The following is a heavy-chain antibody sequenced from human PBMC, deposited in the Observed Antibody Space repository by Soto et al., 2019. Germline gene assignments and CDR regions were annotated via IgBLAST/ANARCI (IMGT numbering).Heavy chain of an antibody. V-gene: IGHV1-69*13. D-gene: IGHD3-10*02. CDR1: GGTFSSYG. J-gene: IGHJ1*01. Sequence: GASVKVSCKASGGTFSSYGFTWVRQAPGQGLEWMGVIIPLFGTANYAQKFQGRVTITADESTGTDYMELSSLRSDDTAVYYCARVTTMSDAPGQYFHQWGQGTQVTVS. CDR2: IIPLFGTA. CDR3: ARVTTMSDAPGQYFHQ.